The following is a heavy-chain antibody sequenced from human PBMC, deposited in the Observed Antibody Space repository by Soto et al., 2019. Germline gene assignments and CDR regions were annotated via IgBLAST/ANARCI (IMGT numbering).Heavy chain of an antibody. CDR1: GYTFTSYD. CDR3: APRHGTMVRGVIINWFDP. Sequence: QVPLVQSGAEVKKPGASVKVSCKASGYTFTSYDINWVRQATGQGLEWMGWMNPNSGNTGYAQKFQGRVTMTRNTSISTAYMDLSSLRSEDTAVYYCAPRHGTMVRGVIINWFDPWGQGTLVTVSS. D-gene: IGHD3-10*01. J-gene: IGHJ5*02. V-gene: IGHV1-8*01. CDR2: MNPNSGNT.